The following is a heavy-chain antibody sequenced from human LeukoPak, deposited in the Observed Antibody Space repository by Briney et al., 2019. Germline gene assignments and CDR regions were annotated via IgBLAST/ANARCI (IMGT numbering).Heavy chain of an antibody. CDR3: ARAIAAASYFDY. Sequence: SVKVSCKASGGTFSSYAISWVRQAPAQGLEWMGRIIPIFGTANYAQKFQGRVTITTDESTSTAYMELSSLRSEDTAVYYCARAIAAASYFDYWGQGTLVTVSS. V-gene: IGHV1-69*05. CDR2: IIPIFGTA. CDR1: GGTFSSYA. D-gene: IGHD6-13*01. J-gene: IGHJ4*02.